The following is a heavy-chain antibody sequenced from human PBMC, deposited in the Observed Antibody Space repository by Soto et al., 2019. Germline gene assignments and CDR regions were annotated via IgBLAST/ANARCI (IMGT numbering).Heavy chain of an antibody. Sequence: KQSQTLSLTCAISGDSVSSNSAAWNWIRQSPSRGLEWLGRTYYRSKWYNDYVVSVKSRITINPDTSKNQFSLQLNSVTPEDTAVYYCARGRGYDFWSGYPIPINFDYWGQGTLVTVSS. V-gene: IGHV6-1*01. D-gene: IGHD3-3*01. CDR2: TYYRSKWYN. CDR3: ARGRGYDFWSGYPIPINFDY. CDR1: GDSVSSNSAA. J-gene: IGHJ4*02.